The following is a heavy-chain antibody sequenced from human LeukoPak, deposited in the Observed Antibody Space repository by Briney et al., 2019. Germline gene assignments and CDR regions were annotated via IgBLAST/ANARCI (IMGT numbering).Heavy chain of an antibody. CDR1: GFTFSRYE. V-gene: IGHV3-48*03. D-gene: IGHD6-19*01. J-gene: IGHJ4*02. Sequence: GGSLRLSCAASGFTFSRYEMNWVRQAPGKGLEGVSYISSSGSTIYYADSVKGRFTISRDNAKNSLYLQMNSLRAEDTAVYYCASVKWIAVAAFDYWGQGTLVTVSS. CDR3: ASVKWIAVAAFDY. CDR2: ISSSGSTI.